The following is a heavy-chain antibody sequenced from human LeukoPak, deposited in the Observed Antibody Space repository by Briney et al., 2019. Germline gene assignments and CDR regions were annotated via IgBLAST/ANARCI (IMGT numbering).Heavy chain of an antibody. CDR3: SRLDTAMVNFGLGV. CDR2: IRGKANSYAT. V-gene: IGHV3-73*01. J-gene: IGHJ6*02. Sequence: GGSLRLSCAASGFTFSASDMHWVRQASGKGLEWLGRIRGKANSYATAYAASVKGRFTISRDDSKNTAYLQMNSLKTEDTAVYYCSRLDTAMVNFGLGVWGQGTTVTVSS. CDR1: GFTFSASD. D-gene: IGHD5-18*01.